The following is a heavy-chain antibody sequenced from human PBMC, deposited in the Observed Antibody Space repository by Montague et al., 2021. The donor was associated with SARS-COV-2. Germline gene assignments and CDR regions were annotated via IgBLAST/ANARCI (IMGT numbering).Heavy chain of an antibody. J-gene: IGHJ5*02. Sequence: SETLSLTCTVSGDSITDYFWTWIRQPPGKGLEWIGYIYHTGSTKYNPSLYSRVTMSIDTSKNQFSLKLTSVTAADTAIYYCARDLGRAFCEDDSSYSETWLAPWGQGTLVTVSS. CDR1: GDSITDYF. D-gene: IGHD3-22*01. CDR2: IYHTGST. CDR3: ARDLGRAFCEDDSSYSETWLAP. V-gene: IGHV4-59*01.